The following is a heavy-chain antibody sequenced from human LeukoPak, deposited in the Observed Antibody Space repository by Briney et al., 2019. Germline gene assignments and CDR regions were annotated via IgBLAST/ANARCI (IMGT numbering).Heavy chain of an antibody. V-gene: IGHV4-38-2*02. J-gene: IGHJ4*02. CDR2: IYHSGST. CDR3: ARGVSYGLDY. CDR1: GVSISSGYY. Sequence: NTSETLSPTCTVSGVSISSGYYWGWIRQPPGKGLEWIGSIYHSGSTYYNPSLKSRVTISVDTSKNQFSLKLSSVTAADTAVYYCARGVSYGLDYWGQGTLVTVSS. D-gene: IGHD5-18*01.